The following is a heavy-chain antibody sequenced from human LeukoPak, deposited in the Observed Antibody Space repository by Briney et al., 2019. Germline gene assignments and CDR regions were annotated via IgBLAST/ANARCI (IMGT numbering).Heavy chain of an antibody. CDR3: ARPHMSIAVAGHFDF. Sequence: GGSLRLSCAASGFTFSNAWMSWVRQAPGKGLEWVAVIWYDANKKDYADSVKGRFTISKDNSKNTLYLHMNSLRAEDTAIYYCARPHMSIAVAGHFDFWGQGTLVTVSS. CDR2: IWYDANKK. J-gene: IGHJ4*02. CDR1: GFTFSNAW. V-gene: IGHV3-33*08. D-gene: IGHD6-19*01.